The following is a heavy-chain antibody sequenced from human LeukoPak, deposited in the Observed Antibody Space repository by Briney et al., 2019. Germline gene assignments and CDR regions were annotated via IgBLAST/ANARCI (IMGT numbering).Heavy chain of an antibody. D-gene: IGHD6-13*01. Sequence: SETLSLTCAVSGGSISSGGYSWSWIRQPPGKRLEWIGYIYHSGSTYYNPSLKSRATISVDRSNNQFSLKLSSVTAADTAVYYCARGNSSSWYGYYFDYWGQGILVTVSS. J-gene: IGHJ4*02. CDR2: IYHSGST. CDR3: ARGNSSSWYGYYFDY. CDR1: GGSISSGGYS. V-gene: IGHV4-30-2*01.